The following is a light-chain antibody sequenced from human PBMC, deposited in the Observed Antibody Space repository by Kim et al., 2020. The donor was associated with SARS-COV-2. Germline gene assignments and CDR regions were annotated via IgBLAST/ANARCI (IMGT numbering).Light chain of an antibody. CDR3: SSYTSSTTYV. V-gene: IGLV2-14*03. Sequence: GQSITLSCTGTNSDVGGYNHVSWYQQHPGKAPKLMVYDVSQRPSGVSNRFSGSKSGNTASLTISGLQAEDEADYYCSSYTSSTTYVFGSGTKVTVL. CDR1: NSDVGGYNH. J-gene: IGLJ1*01. CDR2: DVS.